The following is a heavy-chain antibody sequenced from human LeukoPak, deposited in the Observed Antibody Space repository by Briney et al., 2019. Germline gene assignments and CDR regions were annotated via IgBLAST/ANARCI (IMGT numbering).Heavy chain of an antibody. D-gene: IGHD3-9*01. CDR2: IRYDGSNK. CDR3: AKKEGNLDWPDY. J-gene: IGHJ4*02. CDR1: GFTFSIYG. V-gene: IGHV3-30*02. Sequence: GGSLRLSCAASGFTFSIYGMHWVRQAPGKGLDWVAYIRYDGSNKQYADSVKGRFTISRDNSRNTLYLQMNSLRTEDTAVYYCAKKEGNLDWPDYWGQGTLVTVSS.